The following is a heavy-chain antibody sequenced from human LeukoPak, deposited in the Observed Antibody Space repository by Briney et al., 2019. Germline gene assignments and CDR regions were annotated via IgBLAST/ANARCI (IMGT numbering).Heavy chain of an antibody. V-gene: IGHV3-7*05. CDR3: ARDYDYVWGSYRYDYFDY. J-gene: IGHJ4*02. CDR2: IKEDGSEK. Sequence: PGGSLRLSCAASGFTFSSYWMTWVRQAPGKGPEWVANIKEDGSEKYYVDSVKGRFSISRDNAKNSLYLQMNSLRAEDTAVYYCARDYDYVWGSYRYDYFDYWGQGTLVTVSS. CDR1: GFTFSSYW. D-gene: IGHD3-16*02.